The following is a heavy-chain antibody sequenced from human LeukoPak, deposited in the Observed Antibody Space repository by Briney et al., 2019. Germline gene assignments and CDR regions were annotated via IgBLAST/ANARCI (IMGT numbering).Heavy chain of an antibody. D-gene: IGHD5-24*01. CDR3: ARLGGDGYNAPFDY. Sequence: SETLSLTCTVSGGSISSDDYYWSWVRQPPGKGLEWIGEIYHSGSTNYNPSLKSRVTISVDRSKNQFSLKMRSVTAADTAVYYCARLGGDGYNAPFDYWGQGTLVTVSS. CDR1: GGSISSDDY. CDR2: IYHSGST. J-gene: IGHJ4*02. V-gene: IGHV4-4*02.